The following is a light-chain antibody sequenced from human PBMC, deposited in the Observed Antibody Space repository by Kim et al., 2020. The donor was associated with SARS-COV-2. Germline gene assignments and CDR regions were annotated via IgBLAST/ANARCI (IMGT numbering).Light chain of an antibody. J-gene: IGKJ1*01. Sequence: EIVMTQSPATLSVSPGVTATLSCRASQSVSSNLAWYQQKTGQANRLLIYGASTRATGIPARFSGSRSGTEFTLTISSLQSEDFAVYYCQQYNNRTGTFGQG. CDR2: GAS. CDR3: QQYNNRTGT. CDR1: QSVSSN. V-gene: IGKV3-15*01.